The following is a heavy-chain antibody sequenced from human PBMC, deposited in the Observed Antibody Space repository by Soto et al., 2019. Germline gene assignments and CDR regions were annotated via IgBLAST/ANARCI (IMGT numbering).Heavy chain of an antibody. D-gene: IGHD5-12*01. CDR1: GGTFSSYA. J-gene: IGHJ6*01. CDR2: VIPIFGTA. V-gene: IGHV1-69*01. Sequence: QVQLVQSGAEVKKPGSSGKVSCKASGGTFSSYAISWVRQAPGQGLEWMGGVIPIFGTANYAKKFQGSVTITAYESTSTAYMELSSLRAEDTAVYYCARDRVDIVATKNYYDYYGMDVLGQGTTVTVSS. CDR3: ARDRVDIVATKNYYDYYGMDV.